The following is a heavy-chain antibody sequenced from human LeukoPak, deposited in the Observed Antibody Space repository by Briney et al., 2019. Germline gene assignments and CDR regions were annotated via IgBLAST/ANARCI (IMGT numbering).Heavy chain of an antibody. V-gene: IGHV3-23*01. J-gene: IGHJ4*02. CDR3: ATIASRVVSGGFDY. CDR1: GFTFSSYA. CDR2: ISGSTINT. D-gene: IGHD2-8*02. Sequence: PGGSLRLSCAAPGFTFSSYAMGWVRQAPGKGLEWVSPISGSTINTYYADSVKGRFTISRDNSKNTLYLQMNSLGAVDTALYYCATIASRVVSGGFDYWGQGTLVTVSS.